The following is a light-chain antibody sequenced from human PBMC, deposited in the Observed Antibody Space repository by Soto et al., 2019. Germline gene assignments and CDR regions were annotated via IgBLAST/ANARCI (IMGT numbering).Light chain of an antibody. Sequence: QSVLTQPPSVSAVPGQKVTISCSGSTSNIANNYVSWYQHLPGTAPELLIYENNKRPSGIPDRFSGSKSGTSATLGITGLQTGDEADYFCGTWDTSLSASVFGGGTQLTVL. CDR3: GTWDTSLSASV. J-gene: IGLJ7*01. V-gene: IGLV1-51*01. CDR2: ENN. CDR1: TSNIANNY.